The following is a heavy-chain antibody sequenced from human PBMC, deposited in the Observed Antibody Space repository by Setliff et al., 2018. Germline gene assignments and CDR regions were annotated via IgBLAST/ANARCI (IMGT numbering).Heavy chain of an antibody. CDR1: GGSISSGGHY. D-gene: IGHD3-10*01. V-gene: IGHV4-31*03. CDR2: ISYRGTT. CDR3: ASSADPAGGYGSEDDAFDI. J-gene: IGHJ3*02. Sequence: SETLSLTCTVSGGSISSGGHYWSWIRQHPGRGLEWIGYISYRGTTYHNPSFESRLTMSVDTSKNHFSLNLSSATAADTAVYYCASSADPAGGYGSEDDAFDIWGQGTMVTVSS.